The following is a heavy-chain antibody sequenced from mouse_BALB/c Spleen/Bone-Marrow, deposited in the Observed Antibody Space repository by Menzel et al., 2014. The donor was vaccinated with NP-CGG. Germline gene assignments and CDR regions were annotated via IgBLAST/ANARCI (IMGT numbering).Heavy chain of an antibody. Sequence: QVQLQQSGAELARPGASVKISCEASGYTFYFYTMYWVKQRPGQGLEWIGYINPTSDYTAYNQKFKDKTTLPADKSSITVYMQLISLTSADSAVYYCAREWVYAPFAYWGQGTLVTVSA. J-gene: IGHJ3*01. CDR3: AREWVYAPFAY. CDR1: GYTFYFYT. V-gene: IGHV1-4*01. D-gene: IGHD2-3*01. CDR2: INPTSDYT.